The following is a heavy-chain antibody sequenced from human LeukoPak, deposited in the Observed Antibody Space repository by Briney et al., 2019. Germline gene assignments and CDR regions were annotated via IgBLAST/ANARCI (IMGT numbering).Heavy chain of an antibody. Sequence: PSETLSLTCTVSGGSISSYYWSWIRQPPGKGLEWIGYIYYSGSTNYNPSLKSRVTISVDTSKNQFSLKLSSVTAADTAVYYCARGLPTEHFDYWGQGTLVTVSS. CDR1: GGSISSYY. CDR3: ARGLPTEHFDY. CDR2: IYYSGST. V-gene: IGHV4-59*01. J-gene: IGHJ4*02.